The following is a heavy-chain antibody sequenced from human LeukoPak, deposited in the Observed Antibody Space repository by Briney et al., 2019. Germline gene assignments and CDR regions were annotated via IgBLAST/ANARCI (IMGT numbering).Heavy chain of an antibody. CDR3: AKEDVNPYYYGSGSPYE. CDR1: GFTFSSYA. J-gene: IGHJ4*02. Sequence: GGSLRLSCAASGFTFSSYAMSWVRQAPGKGLGWVSAISGSGGSTYYADSVKGRFTISRDNSKNTLYLQMNSLRAEDTAVYYCAKEDVNPYYYGSGSPYEWGQGTLVTVSS. CDR2: ISGSGGST. D-gene: IGHD3-10*01. V-gene: IGHV3-23*01.